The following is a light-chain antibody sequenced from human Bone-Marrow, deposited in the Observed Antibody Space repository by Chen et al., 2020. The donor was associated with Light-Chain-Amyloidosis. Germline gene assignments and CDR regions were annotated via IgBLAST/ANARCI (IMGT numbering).Light chain of an antibody. CDR1: SGSIATNY. J-gene: IGLJ3*02. CDR2: EDD. Sequence: NFMLTQPHSVSESPGKTVIISCTRSSGSIATNYVQWYHQRPGSSPTTVIYEDDQRPPGVPDRFSGSIDRSSNSASLTISGLKTEDEADYYCQSYQGSSQGVFGGGTKLTVL. V-gene: IGLV6-57*01. CDR3: QSYQGSSQGV.